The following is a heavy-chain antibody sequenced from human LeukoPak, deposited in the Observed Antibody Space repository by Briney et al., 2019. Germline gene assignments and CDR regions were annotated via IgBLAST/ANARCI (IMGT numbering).Heavy chain of an antibody. D-gene: IGHD5-18*01. CDR1: GGSIRSSGYY. CDR3: ARRSWIKLWYAFDF. J-gene: IGHJ4*02. V-gene: IGHV4-39*01. Sequence: SETLSLTCTVSGGSIRSSGYYWGWIRQPPGKGLEWIGSIYYSGSTYYNPSLKSRVFISADTSRNQFSLKLNSVTAADTALYYCARRSWIKLWYAFDFWGQGTLVTVSS. CDR2: IYYSGST.